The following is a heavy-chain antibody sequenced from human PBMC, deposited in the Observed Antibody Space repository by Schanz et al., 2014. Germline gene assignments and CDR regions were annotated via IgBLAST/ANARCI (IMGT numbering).Heavy chain of an antibody. CDR1: GFSFSSYT. J-gene: IGHJ4*02. D-gene: IGHD3-9*01. V-gene: IGHV3-23*01. Sequence: EVQLLESGGGLVQPGESLRLSCAASGFSFSSYTMSWVRQAPGKGLQWVSSLSGDGGTTHYADSVKGRFTISRDNYKNTLYLQINNLRAEDTAVYYCAYYDVLTGFDYWGQGTQVTVSS. CDR3: AYYDVLTGFDY. CDR2: LSGDGGTT.